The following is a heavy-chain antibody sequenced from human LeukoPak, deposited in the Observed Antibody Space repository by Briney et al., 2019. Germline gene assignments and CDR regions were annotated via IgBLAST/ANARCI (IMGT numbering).Heavy chain of an antibody. V-gene: IGHV3-21*01. D-gene: IGHD3-10*01. Sequence: GGSLRLSCAASGFTFSSYSMNWVRQAPGKGLEWVSSISSSSSYIYYADSVKGRFTISRDNAKNSLYLQMNSLRAEDTAVYYCARAVGHAGTLDYWSQGTLVTVSS. CDR1: GFTFSSYS. CDR3: ARAVGHAGTLDY. J-gene: IGHJ4*02. CDR2: ISSSSSYI.